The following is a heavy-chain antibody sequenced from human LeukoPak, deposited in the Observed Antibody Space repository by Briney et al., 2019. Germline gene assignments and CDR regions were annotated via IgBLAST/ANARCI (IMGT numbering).Heavy chain of an antibody. CDR1: GGSISSYY. V-gene: IGHV4-59*01. Sequence: PSETLSLTCTVSGGSISSYYWSWVWQPPGTGMGWIGYVSFDGSTNSSSSLSSRVTISLYTSKNQYSLNLSSVTTADTAVYYCARTTTTFDDWGQGTLVTVSS. J-gene: IGHJ4*02. CDR3: ARTTTTFDD. D-gene: IGHD4-11*01. CDR2: VSFDGST.